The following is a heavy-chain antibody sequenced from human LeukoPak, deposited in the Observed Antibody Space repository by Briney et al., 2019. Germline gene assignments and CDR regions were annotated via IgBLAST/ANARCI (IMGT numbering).Heavy chain of an antibody. J-gene: IGHJ5*02. Sequence: GASVKVSCKVTGNTFSEFSMHWVRQSPGKGLEWMGGFDPEVGETVYAQKFQGRVTMTEDTSTETAYMELSSLRSEDTAVYYCATDLLAGGLKTFDPWGQGTLVTVSS. CDR1: GNTFSEFS. V-gene: IGHV1-24*01. CDR3: ATDLLAGGLKTFDP. CDR2: FDPEVGET.